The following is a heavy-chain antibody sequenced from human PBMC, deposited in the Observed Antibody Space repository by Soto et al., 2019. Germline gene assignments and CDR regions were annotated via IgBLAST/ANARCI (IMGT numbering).Heavy chain of an antibody. V-gene: IGHV4-39*07. D-gene: IGHD2-21*02. J-gene: IGHJ6*02. Sequence: PSETLSLTCSVSGGSINNNYYYWGWVRQPPGKGLEWIGSVSFTGTTYYSPSLKSRVTTSIDTSRNQFSLKLTSVTAADTAVYYCARDLWGYCGADCYPLDVWGQGTTVTVSS. CDR1: GGSINNNYYY. CDR3: ARDLWGYCGADCYPLDV. CDR2: VSFTGTT.